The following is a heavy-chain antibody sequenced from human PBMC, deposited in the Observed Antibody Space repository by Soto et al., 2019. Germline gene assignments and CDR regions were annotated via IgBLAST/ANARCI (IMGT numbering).Heavy chain of an antibody. CDR2: ISPIDGST. Sequence: PGDSLRLSFASSAFSIKKYDMTWVRQSSGKRLDWVSAISPIDGSTYYADSVEGRFTISRDNSKNMLFLQMNSLRAEDTAVYYCAKASGTLWSGYYPRIEYWGQGNLVTGSS. CDR1: AFSIKKYD. CDR3: AKASGTLWSGYYPRIEY. V-gene: IGHV3-23*01. D-gene: IGHD3-3*01. J-gene: IGHJ4*02.